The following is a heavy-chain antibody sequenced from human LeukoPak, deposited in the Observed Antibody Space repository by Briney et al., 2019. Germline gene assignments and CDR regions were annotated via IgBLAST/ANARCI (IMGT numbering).Heavy chain of an antibody. CDR2: ISSSSSYI. Sequence: GGSLRLSCAASGFTFSSYSMNWVRQAPGMGREWVSSISSSSSYIYYADSVKGRFTISRDNAKNSLYLQMNSLRAEDTAVYYCARDGHSNNLDYWGQGTLVTVSS. D-gene: IGHD5-18*01. J-gene: IGHJ4*02. CDR1: GFTFSSYS. V-gene: IGHV3-21*03. CDR3: ARDGHSNNLDY.